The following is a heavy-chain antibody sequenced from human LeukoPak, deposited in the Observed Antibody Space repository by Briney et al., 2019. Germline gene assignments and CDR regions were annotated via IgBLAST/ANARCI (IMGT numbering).Heavy chain of an antibody. CDR2: IYYSGST. J-gene: IGHJ4*02. CDR1: GGSISSGGYY. CDR3: AREGMFSSGYAADYFDY. Sequence: SQTLSLTSIFPGGSISSGGYYWSWFRQPPGKGLDWFGYIYYSGSTYYNPSLKSRVTISVDTSKNQFSLKLSSVTAADTAVYYCAREGMFSSGYAADYFDYWGQGTLVTVSS. D-gene: IGHD3-22*01. V-gene: IGHV4-31*02.